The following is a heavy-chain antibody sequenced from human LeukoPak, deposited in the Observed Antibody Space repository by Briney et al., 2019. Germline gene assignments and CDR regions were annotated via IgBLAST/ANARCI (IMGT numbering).Heavy chain of an antibody. J-gene: IGHJ4*02. CDR3: ATSKYSGSY. Sequence: GGSLRLSCVASGFTFSSYAMGWVRQAPGKGLEWVSDISSSGGTTYYADSVKGRVTISRDNSKNTLYLQVNSLRAEDTAVYYCATSKYSGSYWGQGTLVTVSS. CDR1: GFTFSSYA. D-gene: IGHD1-26*01. CDR2: ISSSGGTT. V-gene: IGHV3-23*01.